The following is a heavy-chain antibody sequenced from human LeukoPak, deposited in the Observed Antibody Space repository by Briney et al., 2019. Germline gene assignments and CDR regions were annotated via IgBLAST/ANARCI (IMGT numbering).Heavy chain of an antibody. J-gene: IGHJ6*03. CDR3: AKAIDSSGYYPRPYYYYMDV. D-gene: IGHD3-22*01. CDR2: ISGSGGST. CDR1: GFTFSSYA. V-gene: IGHV3-23*01. Sequence: GGSLRLSCAASGFTFSSYAMSWVRQAPGKGLEWVSAISGSGGSTYYADSGKGRFTISRDNSKNTLYLQMNSLRAEDTAVYYCAKAIDSSGYYPRPYYYYMDVWGKGTTVTVSS.